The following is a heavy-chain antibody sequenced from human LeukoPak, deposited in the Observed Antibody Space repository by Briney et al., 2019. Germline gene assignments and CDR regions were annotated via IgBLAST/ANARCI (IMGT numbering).Heavy chain of an antibody. V-gene: IGHV1-69*04. CDR1: GGTFSSYA. Sequence: SVKVSCKASGGTFSSYAISWVRQAPGQGLEWMGRIIPILGIANYAQKFQGRVTITADKSTSTAYMELSSLRSEDTAVYYCARDSFRCSGYDYYYYYGMDVWGQGTTVTVSS. D-gene: IGHD5-12*01. J-gene: IGHJ6*02. CDR3: ARDSFRCSGYDYYYYYGMDV. CDR2: IIPILGIA.